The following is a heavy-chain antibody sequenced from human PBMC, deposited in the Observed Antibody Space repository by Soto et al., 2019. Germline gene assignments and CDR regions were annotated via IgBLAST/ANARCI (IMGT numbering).Heavy chain of an antibody. Sequence: ASVKVSCKASGYTFTSYGISWVRQAPGQGLEWMGWISAYNGNTNYAQKLQGRVTMTTDTSTSTAYMELRSLRSDDTAVYYCARVIGYCSGGSCYEPSFDYWGQGTLVTVSS. V-gene: IGHV1-18*01. CDR3: ARVIGYCSGGSCYEPSFDY. D-gene: IGHD2-15*01. J-gene: IGHJ4*02. CDR1: GYTFTSYG. CDR2: ISAYNGNT.